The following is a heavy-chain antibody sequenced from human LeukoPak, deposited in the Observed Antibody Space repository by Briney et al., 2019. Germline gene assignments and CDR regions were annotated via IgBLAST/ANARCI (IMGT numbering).Heavy chain of an antibody. D-gene: IGHD2-21*01. CDR1: GFTFSSYW. CDR3: TRDTGCSGGACYSFYDY. V-gene: IGHV3-7*01. CDR2: IKEDGSAK. Sequence: GGSLRLSCAASGFTFSSYWMTWVRQAPGQGLEWVANIKEDGSAKYHADSVKGRFTISRDNAKDSLYLQMNSLRVEDTAVYYCTRDTGCSGGACYSFYDYWGQGTLVTVSS. J-gene: IGHJ4*02.